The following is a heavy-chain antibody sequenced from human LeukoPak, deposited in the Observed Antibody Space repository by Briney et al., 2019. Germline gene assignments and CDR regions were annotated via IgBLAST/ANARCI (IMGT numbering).Heavy chain of an antibody. CDR3: VSPYGSESVN. CDR2: IRYDGSNK. Sequence: GGSLRLSCAASGFTFSSYGMHWVRQAPGKGLEWVAFIRYDGSNKYYADSVKGRFTISRDNSKNTLYLQMNSLRAEDTAVYYCVSPYGSESVNWGQGTLVTVSS. CDR1: GFTFSSYG. D-gene: IGHD3-10*01. J-gene: IGHJ4*02. V-gene: IGHV3-30*02.